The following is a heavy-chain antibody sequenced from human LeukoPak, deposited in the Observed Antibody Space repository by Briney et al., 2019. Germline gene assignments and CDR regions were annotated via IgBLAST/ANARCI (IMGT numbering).Heavy chain of an antibody. CDR3: AKDMSDSSGYYSFDY. D-gene: IGHD3-22*01. V-gene: IGHV3-43D*03. J-gene: IGHJ4*02. CDR2: ISWDGGST. Sequence: GGSLRLSCAASGFTFDDYAMHWVRQAPGKGLERVSLISWDGGSTYYADSVKGRFTISRDNSKNSLYLQMNSLRAEDTALYYCAKDMSDSSGYYSFDYWGQGTLVTVSS. CDR1: GFTFDDYA.